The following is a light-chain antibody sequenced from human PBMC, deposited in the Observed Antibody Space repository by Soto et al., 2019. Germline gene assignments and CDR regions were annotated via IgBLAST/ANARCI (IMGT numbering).Light chain of an antibody. CDR3: QQSYRNPHT. CDR1: QGVSGY. J-gene: IGKJ5*01. Sequence: DIHMTQSASSLSASVGYRFTITCRASQGVSGYLLWYQQRQGRAPKLLIYAASNLLSGVPSRFSGSGSGANFTLTITSLPPEDFAPYYCQQSYRNPHTFGQGTRLEIK. V-gene: IGKV1-39*01. CDR2: AAS.